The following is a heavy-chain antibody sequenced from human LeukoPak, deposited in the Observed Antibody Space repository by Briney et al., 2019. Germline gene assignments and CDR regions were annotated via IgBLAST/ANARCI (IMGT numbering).Heavy chain of an antibody. CDR1: GFTFSSYW. D-gene: IGHD5-12*01. CDR3: ASLQSVATIFY. Sequence: GGSLRLSCAASGFTFSSYWMSWVRQAPGKGLEWVSSISSGSSYIYYADSVKGRFTISRDNAKNSLYLQMNSLRAEDTAVYYCASLQSVATIFYWGQGTLVTVSS. J-gene: IGHJ4*02. CDR2: ISSGSSYI. V-gene: IGHV3-21*01.